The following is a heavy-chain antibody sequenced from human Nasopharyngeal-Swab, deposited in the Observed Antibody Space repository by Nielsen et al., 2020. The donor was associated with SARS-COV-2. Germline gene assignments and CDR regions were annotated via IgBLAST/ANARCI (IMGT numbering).Heavy chain of an antibody. V-gene: IGHV4-39*07. D-gene: IGHD2-8*01. CDR2: IYYSGST. Sequence: SETLSLTCTVSGGSISSSSYYWGWLRQPPGKGLEWIGSIYYSGSTYYNPSLKSRVTISVDTSKNQFSLKLSSVTAADTAVYYCARAINGGGGFVDYWGQGTLVTVSS. CDR3: ARAINGGGGFVDY. J-gene: IGHJ4*02. CDR1: GGSISSSSYY.